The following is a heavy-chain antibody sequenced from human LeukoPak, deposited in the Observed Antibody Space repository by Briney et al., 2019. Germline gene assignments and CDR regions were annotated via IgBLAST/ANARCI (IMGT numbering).Heavy chain of an antibody. CDR1: GFTFITYA. CDR2: ISDDGGNK. J-gene: IGHJ4*02. V-gene: IGHV3-30*04. Sequence: PGKSLRLSCAASGFTFITYAMHWVRQAPGKGLEWVAVISDDGGNKYYADSVKGRFTISRDNSKNTLYLQMNSLRAEDTAVYYCAVVNSGYVDYWGQGTLVTVSS. CDR3: AVVNSGYVDY. D-gene: IGHD1-26*01.